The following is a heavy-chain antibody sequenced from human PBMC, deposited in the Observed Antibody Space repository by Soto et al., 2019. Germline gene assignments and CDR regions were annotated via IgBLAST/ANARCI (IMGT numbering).Heavy chain of an antibody. Sequence: PSETLSLTCTVSGGSISSYYWSWIRQPPGKGLEWIGYIYYSGSTNYNPSLKSRVTISVDTSKNQFSLKLSSVTAADTAVYYCARGGTQTFDYWGQGTLVTVSS. D-gene: IGHD1-1*01. J-gene: IGHJ4*02. CDR1: GGSISSYY. CDR3: ARGGTQTFDY. CDR2: IYYSGST. V-gene: IGHV4-59*08.